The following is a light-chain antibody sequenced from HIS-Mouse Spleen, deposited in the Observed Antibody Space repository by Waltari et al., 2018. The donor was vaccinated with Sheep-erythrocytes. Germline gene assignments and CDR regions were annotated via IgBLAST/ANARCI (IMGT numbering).Light chain of an antibody. J-gene: IGKJ5*01. V-gene: IGKV1-12*01. CDR1: QGISSW. CDR3: QQANSFPST. Sequence: DIQMTQSPSSVSASVGDRVTITFRASQGISSWLAWYQQKPGKAPKLLIYAASSLQSGVPSRFSGSGAGKDFTHTISSLPAEDIATYYCQQANSFPSTFGHGTRLEIK. CDR2: AAS.